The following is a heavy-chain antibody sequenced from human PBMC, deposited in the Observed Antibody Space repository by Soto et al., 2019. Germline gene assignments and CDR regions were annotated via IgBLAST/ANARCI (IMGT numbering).Heavy chain of an antibody. CDR1: GFIFSGYA. CDR3: AKETNAYEINF. Sequence: QVQLVESGGGVVQPGRSLRLSCAASGFIFSGYAMHWVRQAPGKGLEWVAVISYDGNTQYYADSVKGRFTVSRDNSNNMLDVQMSNLRDEDTAMYYCAKETNAYEINFWGQGTLVTVST. D-gene: IGHD3-9*01. V-gene: IGHV3-30-3*01. CDR2: ISYDGNTQ. J-gene: IGHJ4*02.